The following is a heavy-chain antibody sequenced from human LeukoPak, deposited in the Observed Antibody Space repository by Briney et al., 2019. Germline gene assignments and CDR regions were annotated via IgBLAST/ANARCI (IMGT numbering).Heavy chain of an antibody. Sequence: PSETLSLTCTVSGGSISSSSYYWGWIRQPPGNGLEWIGSIYYSGSTYYNPSLKSRVTISVDTSKNQFSLKLSSVTAADTAVYYCARSHTGYSSSWYGWFDPWGQGTLVTVSS. CDR1: GGSISSSSYY. CDR3: ARSHTGYSSSWYGWFDP. D-gene: IGHD6-13*01. V-gene: IGHV4-39*07. J-gene: IGHJ5*02. CDR2: IYYSGST.